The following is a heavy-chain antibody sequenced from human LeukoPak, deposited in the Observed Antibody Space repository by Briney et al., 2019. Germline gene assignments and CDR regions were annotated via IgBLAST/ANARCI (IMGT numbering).Heavy chain of an antibody. D-gene: IGHD6-13*01. J-gene: IGHJ3*02. CDR1: GYTFTGYY. CDR2: INPNSGGT. Sequence: ASVKVSCKASGYTFTGYYMHWVRQAPGQGLEWMGWINPNSGGTNYAQKFQGRVTMTRDTSISTAYMDLSRLRSDDTAVYYCARGIAVAALDAFDIWGQGTMVTVSS. CDR3: ARGIAVAALDAFDI. V-gene: IGHV1-2*02.